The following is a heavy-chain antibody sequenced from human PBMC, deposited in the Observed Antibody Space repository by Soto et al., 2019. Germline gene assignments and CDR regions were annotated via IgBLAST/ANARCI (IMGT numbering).Heavy chain of an antibody. D-gene: IGHD3-16*01. Sequence: GGSLRLACRLSGFESDDYALTWGRQAPGKGLEWVAFTTRPTCGGATEYAASVKGRFSISRDDSTSVADLQMNSLQIEDTSLYFCTKNGDYYGMDVSGQGTTVTVSS. CDR2: TTRPTCGGAT. CDR3: TKNGDYYGMDV. V-gene: IGHV3-49*04. CDR1: GFESDDYA. J-gene: IGHJ6*02.